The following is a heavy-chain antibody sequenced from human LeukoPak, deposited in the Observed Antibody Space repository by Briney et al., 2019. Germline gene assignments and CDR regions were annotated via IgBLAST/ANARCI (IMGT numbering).Heavy chain of an antibody. CDR1: GGSIISSSYY. V-gene: IGHV4-39*01. D-gene: IGHD1-20*01. CDR3: ARPEGGITGTTDY. Sequence: SETLSLTCTVSGGSIISSSYYWGWIRQPPGKGLEWIGSIYYSGSTYYNPSLKGRVTISVDTSKNQFSLKLSSVTAADTAVYYCARPEGGITGTTDYWGQGTLVTVSS. CDR2: IYYSGST. J-gene: IGHJ4*02.